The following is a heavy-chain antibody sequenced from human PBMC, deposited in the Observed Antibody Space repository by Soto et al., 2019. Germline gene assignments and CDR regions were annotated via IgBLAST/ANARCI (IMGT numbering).Heavy chain of an antibody. CDR1: GGSISSGPSY. Sequence: QVQLQESGPGLVKPSQTLSLTCTVSGGSISSGPSYWSWIRQRPGKGLEWTGYIFYSGSFYYTPSLRGRVMILADTSKNQFTLRLSSVTAADTAVYYCVRAPETPSILGVALPYFFDYWGQGALVTVSS. CDR2: IFYSGSF. J-gene: IGHJ4*02. CDR3: VRAPETPSILGVALPYFFDY. D-gene: IGHD3-3*01. V-gene: IGHV4-31*03.